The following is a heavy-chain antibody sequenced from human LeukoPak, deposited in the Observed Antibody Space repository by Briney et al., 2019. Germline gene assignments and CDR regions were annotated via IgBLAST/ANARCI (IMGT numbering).Heavy chain of an antibody. J-gene: IGHJ4*02. CDR2: INHSGST. CDR1: GGSFSGYY. D-gene: IGHD2-21*02. V-gene: IGHV4-34*01. CDR3: ARHISYGGDSAFGY. Sequence: SETLSLTCAVYGGSFSGYYWSWIRQPPGKGLEWIGEINHSGSTNYNPSLKSRVTISVDTSKNQFSLKLSSVTAADTAIYYCARHISYGGDSAFGYWGQGTLVTVSS.